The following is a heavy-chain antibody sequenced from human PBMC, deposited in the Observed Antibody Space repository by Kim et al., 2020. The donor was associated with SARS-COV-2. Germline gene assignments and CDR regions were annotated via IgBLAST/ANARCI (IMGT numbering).Heavy chain of an antibody. D-gene: IGHD1-7*01. CDR3: ARNWNWGSKNYYYYMDV. Sequence: ASVKVSCKASGYTFTSYAMHWVRQAPGQRLEWMGWINAGNGNTKYSQKFQGRVTITRDTSASTAYMELSSLRSEDTAVYYCARNWNWGSKNYYYYMDVWGRGSTVTVSS. CDR1: GYTFTSYA. CDR2: INAGNGNT. J-gene: IGHJ6*03. V-gene: IGHV1-3*01.